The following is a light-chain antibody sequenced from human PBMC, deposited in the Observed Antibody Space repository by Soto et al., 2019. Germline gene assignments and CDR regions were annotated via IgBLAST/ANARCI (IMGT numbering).Light chain of an antibody. Sequence: QSALTQPGSVSGSPGQSVTISCTGTSSDVGGYNYVSWYQQHPGKAPKLMIYDVSKRPSGVPDRFSGSKSGNTASLTISGLQAEDEADYYCSSYAGSYTWVFGGGTKVTVL. J-gene: IGLJ2*01. CDR3: SSYAGSYTWV. CDR2: DVS. CDR1: SSDVGGYNY. V-gene: IGLV2-11*01.